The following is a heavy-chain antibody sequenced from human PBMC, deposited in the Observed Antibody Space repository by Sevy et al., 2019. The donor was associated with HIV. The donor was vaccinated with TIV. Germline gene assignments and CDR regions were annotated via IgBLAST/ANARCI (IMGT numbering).Heavy chain of an antibody. CDR3: ARGVVIPSEWFDP. CDR2: IYYSGST. V-gene: IGHV4-39*01. CDR1: GGSISSSSYY. D-gene: IGHD3-22*01. Sequence: SETLSLTCTVSGGSISSSSYYWGWIRQPPGKGLEWIGSIYYSGSTNYNPSLKSRVTISVDTSKNQFSLKLSSVTAADTAVYYCARGVVIPSEWFDPWGQGTLVTVSS. J-gene: IGHJ5*02.